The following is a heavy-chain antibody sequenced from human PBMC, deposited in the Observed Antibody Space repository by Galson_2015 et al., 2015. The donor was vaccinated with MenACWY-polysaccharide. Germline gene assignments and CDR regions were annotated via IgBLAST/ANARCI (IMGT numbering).Heavy chain of an antibody. CDR1: GFTFDSNA. CDR2: ISGSGDDT. J-gene: IGHJ4*02. Sequence: SLRLSCAASGFTFDSNAMGWVRQAPGKGLEWVSGISGSGDDTYYTGSVKGRFTISRDNSKNTLYLQMNSLRAEDTAVYYCAKGTTIRAPALFILFDNWGQGTLVTVSS. V-gene: IGHV3-23*01. CDR3: AKGTTIRAPALFILFDN. D-gene: IGHD1-1*01.